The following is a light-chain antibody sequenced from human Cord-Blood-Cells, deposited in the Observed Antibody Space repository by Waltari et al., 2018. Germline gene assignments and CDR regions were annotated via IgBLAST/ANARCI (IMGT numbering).Light chain of an antibody. CDR2: RNN. CDR1: SSNTGSNY. Sequence: QSVLTQPPSASGTPGQRVTIASSGSSSNTGSNYVYWYQHLPGTAPKLLIYRNNQRPSGVPDRFSGSKSGTSASLAISGLRSEDEADYYCAAWDDSLSGVFGGGTKLTVL. J-gene: IGLJ3*02. V-gene: IGLV1-47*01. CDR3: AAWDDSLSGV.